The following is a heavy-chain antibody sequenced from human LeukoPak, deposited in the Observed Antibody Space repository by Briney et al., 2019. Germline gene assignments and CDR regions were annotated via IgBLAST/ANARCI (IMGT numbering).Heavy chain of an antibody. D-gene: IGHD1/OR15-1a*01. J-gene: IGHJ5*02. CDR2: IDSDGSGT. Sequence: GGSLRLSCSASGLTLSGYWMHWVRQIPGKGLVWVSRIDSDGSGTSYADSVKGRFTISRDDVKNMLYLQMNSLRVEDTGLYYCSIVEHSWGQGTLVTVSS. CDR1: GLTLSGYW. CDR3: SIVEHS. V-gene: IGHV3-74*01.